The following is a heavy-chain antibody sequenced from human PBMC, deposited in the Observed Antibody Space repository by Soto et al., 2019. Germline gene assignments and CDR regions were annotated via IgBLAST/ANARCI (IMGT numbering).Heavy chain of an antibody. J-gene: IGHJ4*02. Sequence: PSETLSLTCTVSGGSISSGGYYWSWIRQHPGKGLEWIGYIYYSGSTYYNPSLKSRVTISVDTSKNQFSLKLSSVTAADTAVYYCARATYSLVDYWGQGTLVTVYS. D-gene: IGHD6-13*01. CDR2: IYYSGST. V-gene: IGHV4-31*03. CDR1: GGSISSGGYY. CDR3: ARATYSLVDY.